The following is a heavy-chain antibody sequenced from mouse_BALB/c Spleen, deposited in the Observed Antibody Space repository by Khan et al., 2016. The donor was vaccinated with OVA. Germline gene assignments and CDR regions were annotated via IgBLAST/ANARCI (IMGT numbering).Heavy chain of an antibody. CDR3: ARMKPYWYFDV. Sequence: QIQLVQSGPELKKPGETVKISCKASGYTFTNYGMNWVKQAPGKGLKWMGWINTYTGEPTYADDFKGRFAFSLETSASTADLQITKLKKEDTATYYCARMKPYWYFDVWGAETTVTVSS. CDR2: INTYTGEP. V-gene: IGHV9-3-1*01. J-gene: IGHJ1*01. CDR1: GYTFTNYG.